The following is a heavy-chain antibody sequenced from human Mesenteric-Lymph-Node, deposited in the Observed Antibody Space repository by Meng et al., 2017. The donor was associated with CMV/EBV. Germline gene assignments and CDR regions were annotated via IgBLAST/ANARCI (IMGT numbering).Heavy chain of an antibody. J-gene: IGHJ5*02. CDR3: ARWDGQGRDWFDP. D-gene: IGHD1-26*01. CDR2: IYYRGST. V-gene: IGHV4-61*08. Sequence: SETLSLTCTVSGGAVSNGEYCWGWIRQPPGKGLEWIGNIYYRGSTNYNPSLKSRVTISVDTSKNQFSLKLSSVTAADTAVYYCARWDGQGRDWFDPWGQGTLVTVSS. CDR1: GGAVSNGEYC.